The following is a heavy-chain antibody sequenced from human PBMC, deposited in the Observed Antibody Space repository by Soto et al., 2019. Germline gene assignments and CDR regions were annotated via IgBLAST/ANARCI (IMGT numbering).Heavy chain of an antibody. CDR3: ARDRIAAAGTEWFDP. J-gene: IGHJ5*02. Sequence: GSLRLSCAASGFTFSSYWMSWVRQAPGKGLEWVANIKQDGSEKYYVDSVKGRFTISRDNAKNSLYLQMNSLRAEDTAVYYCARDRIAAAGTEWFDPWGQGTLVTVSS. CDR2: IKQDGSEK. V-gene: IGHV3-7*03. CDR1: GFTFSSYW. D-gene: IGHD6-13*01.